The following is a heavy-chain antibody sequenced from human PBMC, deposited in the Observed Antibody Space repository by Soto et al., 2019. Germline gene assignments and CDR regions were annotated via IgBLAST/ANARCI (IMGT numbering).Heavy chain of an antibody. V-gene: IGHV3-30*18. J-gene: IGHJ6*02. Sequence: PGGSLRLSCAASGFTFSSYGMHWVRQAPGKGLEWVAVISYDGSNKYYADSVKGRFTISRDNSKNTLYLQMNSLRAEDTAVYYCAKDLGVRDPYYYYGMDVWGQGTTVTVSS. CDR3: AKDLGVRDPYYYYGMDV. D-gene: IGHD3-10*01. CDR2: ISYDGSNK. CDR1: GFTFSSYG.